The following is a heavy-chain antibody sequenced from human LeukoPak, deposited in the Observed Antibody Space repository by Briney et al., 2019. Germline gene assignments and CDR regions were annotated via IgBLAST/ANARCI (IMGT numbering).Heavy chain of an antibody. D-gene: IGHD6-19*01. CDR1: GFTFSNYW. CDR3: ARNSGWFRFDY. V-gene: IGHV3-7*03. Sequence: GGSLRLSCAASGFTFSNYWMDWVRQSLGKGLEWVANIKEDGSDKYCVDSVKGRFTISRDNAKNSLYLQMNSLRAEDTAVYYCARNSGWFRFDYWGQGTLVTVSS. CDR2: IKEDGSDK. J-gene: IGHJ4*02.